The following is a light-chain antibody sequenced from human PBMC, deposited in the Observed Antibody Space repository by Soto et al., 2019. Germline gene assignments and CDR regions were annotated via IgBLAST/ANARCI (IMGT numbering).Light chain of an antibody. CDR3: QSYDSSVSKVV. CDR1: SSNIGAGYD. J-gene: IGLJ2*01. CDR2: GNS. Sequence: QSVLTQPPSVSGAAGQRVTISCTGRSSNIGAGYDVHWYQQLPGTAPKLLIYGNSNLPSGVPDRFSGSKSGTSASLAITGLQAEDEANYYCQSYDSSVSKVVFGGGTKLTVL. V-gene: IGLV1-40*01.